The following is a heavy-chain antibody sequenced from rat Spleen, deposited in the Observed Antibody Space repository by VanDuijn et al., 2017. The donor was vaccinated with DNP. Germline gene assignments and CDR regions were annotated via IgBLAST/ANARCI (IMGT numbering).Heavy chain of an antibody. CDR1: GFTFSDYY. V-gene: IGHV5-22*01. J-gene: IGHJ4*01. CDR3: ARHGEVPTRYAMDA. CDR2: INYDGGSA. Sequence: EVQLVESGGGLVQPGRSLKLSCAASGFTFSDYYMAWVRQAPTEGLECVAYINYDGGSAYYGDSVKGRFTISRDSAKNTLYLQMDSLRSEETATYYCARHGEVPTRYAMDAWGQGTSVTVSS. D-gene: IGHD2-1*01.